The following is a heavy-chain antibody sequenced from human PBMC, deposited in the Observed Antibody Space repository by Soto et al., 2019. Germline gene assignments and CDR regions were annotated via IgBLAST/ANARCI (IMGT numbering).Heavy chain of an antibody. V-gene: IGHV3-7*01. CDR1: GFTFSNYW. D-gene: IGHD6-25*01. Sequence: EVQLVESGGGLVQPGGSLRLSCAASGFTFSNYWMSWVRQAPGKGLEWVANIKQDGSEKYYVYSVNGRFTISRDNAKNSLSLQMNSLRAEDTAVYYCAREKRANGYFDYWGQGTLVTVSS. J-gene: IGHJ4*02. CDR3: AREKRANGYFDY. CDR2: IKQDGSEK.